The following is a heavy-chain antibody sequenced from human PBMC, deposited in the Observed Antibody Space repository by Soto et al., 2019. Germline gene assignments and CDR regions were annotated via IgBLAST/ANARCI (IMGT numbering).Heavy chain of an antibody. J-gene: IGHJ5*02. D-gene: IGHD2-15*01. Sequence: ASVKVSCKASGYTFTSYAMHWVRQAPGQRLEWMGWINAGNGNTKYSQKFQGRVTITRDTSASTAYMELSSLRSDDTAVYYCARGYCSGGSCYTGWYDPWGQGTLVTVSS. CDR1: GYTFTSYA. CDR3: ARGYCSGGSCYTGWYDP. CDR2: INAGNGNT. V-gene: IGHV1-3*01.